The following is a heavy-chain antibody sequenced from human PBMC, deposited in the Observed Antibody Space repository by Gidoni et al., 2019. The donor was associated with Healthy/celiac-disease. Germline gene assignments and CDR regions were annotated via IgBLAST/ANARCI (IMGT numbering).Heavy chain of an antibody. CDR1: GFTFSSYG. J-gene: IGHJ2*01. CDR3: AKSGSGYYYQYFDL. D-gene: IGHD3-22*01. V-gene: IGHV3-30*18. CDR2: ISYDGSNK. Sequence: QVQLVESGGGVVQPGRSLRLSCAASGFTFSSYGMHWVRQAPGKGLEWVAVISYDGSNKYYADSVKGRFTISRDNSKNTLYLQMNSLRAEDTAVYYCAKSGSGYYYQYFDLWGRGTLVTVSS.